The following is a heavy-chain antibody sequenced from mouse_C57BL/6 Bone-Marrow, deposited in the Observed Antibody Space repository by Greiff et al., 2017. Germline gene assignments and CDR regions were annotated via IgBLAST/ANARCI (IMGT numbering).Heavy chain of an antibody. Sequence: QVQLQQPGAELVRPGSSVKLSCKASGYTFTSYWMHWVKQRPIQGLEWIGNIDPSDSETHYNQKFKDKATLTVDKSSSTAYMQLSSLTYEDSAVYYCARRAYYYGSSHYFDYWGQGTTLTVSS. V-gene: IGHV1-52*01. CDR2: IDPSDSET. J-gene: IGHJ2*01. CDR1: GYTFTSYW. CDR3: ARRAYYYGSSHYFDY. D-gene: IGHD1-1*01.